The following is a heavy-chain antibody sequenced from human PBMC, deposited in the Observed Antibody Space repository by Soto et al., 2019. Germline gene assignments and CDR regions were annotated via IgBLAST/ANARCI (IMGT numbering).Heavy chain of an antibody. J-gene: IGHJ3*01. D-gene: IGHD2-21*02. CDR1: GGTFISYA. CDR3: ARVNSSDCYSCWVAFDV. CDR2: SSRIFGTA. V-gene: IGHV1-69*13. Sequence: GASVKVSCKASGGTFISYAISWVRQAPGQGLEWMGGSSRIFGTANDAQKFQGRITITADESTSSAYMGLSSVRDEDAAVYECARVNSSDCYSCWVAFDVWGQGTTVTVSS.